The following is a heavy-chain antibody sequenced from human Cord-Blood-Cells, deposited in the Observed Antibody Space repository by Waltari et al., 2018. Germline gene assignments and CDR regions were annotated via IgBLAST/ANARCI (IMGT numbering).Heavy chain of an antibody. CDR2: IYYSGST. V-gene: IGHV4-39*01. D-gene: IGHD3-22*01. CDR3: ARHPTYYYDSSGYYTGGYFDY. CDR1: GGSISSSRYS. J-gene: IGHJ4*02. Sequence: QLQLQESGPGLVQPSETLSLPCTVSGGSISSSRYSWGSIPQPPAQGRGWIGSIYYSGSTYYNPSLKSRVTISVDTSKNQFSLKLSSVTAADTAVYYCARHPTYYYDSSGYYTGGYFDYWGQGTLVTVSS.